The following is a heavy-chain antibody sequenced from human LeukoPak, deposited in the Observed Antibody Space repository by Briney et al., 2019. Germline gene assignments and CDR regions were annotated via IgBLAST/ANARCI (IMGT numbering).Heavy chain of an antibody. CDR2: INPNSGGT. CDR3: TTSYYDFWSYSSEYFQH. Sequence: ASVKVSCKASGYTFTGYYMYWVRQAPGQGLEWMGWINPNSGGTKYAQKFQGRVTMTRDTSISTAYMELSRLRSDDTAVYYCTTSYYDFWSYSSEYFQHWGQGTLVTVSS. J-gene: IGHJ1*01. D-gene: IGHD3-3*01. CDR1: GYTFTGYY. V-gene: IGHV1-2*02.